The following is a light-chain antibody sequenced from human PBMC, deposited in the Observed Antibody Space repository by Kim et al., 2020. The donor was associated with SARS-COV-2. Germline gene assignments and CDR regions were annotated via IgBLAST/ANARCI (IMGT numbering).Light chain of an antibody. V-gene: IGKV3-15*01. CDR2: GAS. CDR3: QQDNNLIT. J-gene: IGKJ4*01. Sequence: EVVMTQSPATLSVSPGERATLSCRASQSVSSNLAWYQQKPGQAPRLLIYGASTRATGFPARFSGSGSGTEFTLTISSLQSEDFAVYYCQQDNNLITFGGGTKVDIK. CDR1: QSVSSN.